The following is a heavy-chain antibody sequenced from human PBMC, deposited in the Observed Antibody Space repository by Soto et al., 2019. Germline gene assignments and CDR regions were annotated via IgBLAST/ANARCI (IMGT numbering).Heavy chain of an antibody. Sequence: QVQLVQSGAEVKKPGSSVKVSCKASGGTFSSYAISWVRQAPGQGLEWMGGIIPIFGTANYAQKFQGRVTITADESTSTAYMELSSLRSEDTAVYYCARGAGPYCRGGSCPGYDYYYYGMDVWGQGTTVTVSS. D-gene: IGHD2-15*01. CDR3: ARGAGPYCRGGSCPGYDYYYYGMDV. CDR2: IIPIFGTA. V-gene: IGHV1-69*01. CDR1: GGTFSSYA. J-gene: IGHJ6*02.